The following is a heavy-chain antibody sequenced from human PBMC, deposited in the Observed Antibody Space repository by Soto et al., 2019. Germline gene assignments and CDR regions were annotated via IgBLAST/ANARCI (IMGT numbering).Heavy chain of an antibody. CDR1: GFTFSSYA. J-gene: IGHJ4*02. CDR2: ISGSGVST. Sequence: EVQLLESGGGLVQPGGSLRLSCAVSGFTFSSYAMSWVRQAPGKGLEWVSAISGSGVSTYYADSVKGRFTISRDNSKNTLYLQMNSLRAEDTAVYYCAKDRGYSYGWDYFDYWGQGTLVTVSS. D-gene: IGHD5-18*01. CDR3: AKDRGYSYGWDYFDY. V-gene: IGHV3-23*01.